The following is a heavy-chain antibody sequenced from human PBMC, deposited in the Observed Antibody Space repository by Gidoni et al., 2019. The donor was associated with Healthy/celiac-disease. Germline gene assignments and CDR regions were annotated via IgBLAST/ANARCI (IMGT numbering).Heavy chain of an antibody. Sequence: VQLLESGGGLVQPGGSLRLSCAASGFTFSSYAMSWVRQAPGKGLEWVSAISGSGGSTYYADSVKGRFTISRDNSKNKLYLQMNSLRAEDTAVYYCAKSRERASYGYYYYGMDVWGQGTTVTVSS. V-gene: IGHV3-23*01. CDR3: AKSRERASYGYYYYGMDV. J-gene: IGHJ6*02. CDR2: ISGSGGST. D-gene: IGHD5-18*01. CDR1: GFTFSSYA.